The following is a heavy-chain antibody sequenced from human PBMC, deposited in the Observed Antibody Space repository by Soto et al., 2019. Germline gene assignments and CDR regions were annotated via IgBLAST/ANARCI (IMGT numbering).Heavy chain of an antibody. V-gene: IGHV4-30-2*01. D-gene: IGHD6-13*01. CDR3: ARAEYSSSWYFQH. Sequence: SETLSLTCAVSGGSISSDGYSWSWIRQPPGKGLEWIGYIYHSGRTYYNPSLKSRVTISVDRSKNQFSLNLSSVTAADTAMYYCARAEYSSSWYFQHWGQGTLVTVSS. J-gene: IGHJ1*01. CDR1: GGSISSDGYS. CDR2: IYHSGRT.